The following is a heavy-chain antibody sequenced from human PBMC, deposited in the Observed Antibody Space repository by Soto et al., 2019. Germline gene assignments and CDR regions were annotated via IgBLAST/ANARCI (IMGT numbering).Heavy chain of an antibody. V-gene: IGHV1-46*01. CDR3: ARGVEPGYSSSWYFPPNWFEP. Sequence: ASVKVSCKASGYTFTGYYMHWVRQAPGQGLEWMGIINPSGGSTSYAQKFQGRVTMTRDTSTSTVYMELSSLRSEDTAVYYCARGVEPGYSSSWYFPPNWFEPWGQGAMVTVSS. CDR1: GYTFTGYY. D-gene: IGHD6-13*01. J-gene: IGHJ5*02. CDR2: INPSGGST.